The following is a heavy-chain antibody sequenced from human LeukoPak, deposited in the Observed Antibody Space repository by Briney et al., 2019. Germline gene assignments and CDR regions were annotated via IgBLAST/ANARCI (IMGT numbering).Heavy chain of an antibody. J-gene: IGHJ6*03. V-gene: IGHV3-23*01. D-gene: IGHD3-3*01. CDR2: ISTNGGST. Sequence: GSLRLSCEASGFTFSSYAMSWVRQAPGKGLEWVSGISTNGGSTSYADSVKGRLTISRDNAKNSLYLQMNSLRAEDTALYYCAKDIRRITIFGARTRNYYYYYMDVWGKGTTVTVSS. CDR3: AKDIRRITIFGARTRNYYYYYMDV. CDR1: GFTFSSYA.